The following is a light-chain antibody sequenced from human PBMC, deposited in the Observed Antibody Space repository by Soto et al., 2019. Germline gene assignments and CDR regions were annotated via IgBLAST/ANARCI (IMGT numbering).Light chain of an antibody. CDR3: QQYNSYST. J-gene: IGKJ1*01. Sequence: DIQMTQSPSTLSASVGDRVTSTCRASQSISSWLAWYQQKPGKAPKLLIYDASSLESGVPSRFSGSGSGTEFPLTISSLQPDDFATYYCQQYNSYSTFGQGSKVEIK. CDR1: QSISSW. CDR2: DAS. V-gene: IGKV1-5*01.